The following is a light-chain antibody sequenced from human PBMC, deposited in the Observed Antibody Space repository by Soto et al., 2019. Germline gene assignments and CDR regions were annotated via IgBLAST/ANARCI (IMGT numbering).Light chain of an antibody. J-gene: IGLJ1*01. V-gene: IGLV2-14*01. CDR2: EVS. CDR1: SSDVGAYNY. Sequence: QSVLTQPASVSGSPGQTITISCTGTSSDVGAYNYVYWYQQHPGKAPNLMIYEVSKRPSGVSKRSSGYKCGNTPSQTSAGLQVADKADYYCTSKITTASLVFGTGTKVTVL. CDR3: TSKITTASLV.